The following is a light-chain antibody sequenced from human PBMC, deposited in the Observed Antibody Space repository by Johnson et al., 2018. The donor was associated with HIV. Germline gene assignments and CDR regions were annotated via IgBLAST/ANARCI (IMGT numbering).Light chain of an antibody. CDR1: SCDIGNNY. Sequence: QSVLTQPPSVSAAPGQKVTISCSGSSCDIGNNYVSWHQQLPGTAPKFLIYYNNKRPSGIPDRFSGSKSGTSATLGITGLQPGDEADYYCGTWDSSLSVYVFGTGTKVTVL. CDR2: YNN. J-gene: IGLJ1*01. V-gene: IGLV1-51*01. CDR3: GTWDSSLSVYV.